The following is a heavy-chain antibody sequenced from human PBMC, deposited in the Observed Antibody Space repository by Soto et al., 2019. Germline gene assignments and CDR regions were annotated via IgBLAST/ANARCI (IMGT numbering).Heavy chain of an antibody. Sequence: EVQLVESGGGLVQPGGSLRLSCAASGFTFSSYWMSWVRQAPGKGLEWVANIKQDGSEKYYVDSVKGRFTISRDNAKNSLYLQMNSLRAEDTAVYYCARDRYYYGSGKNDYWGQGTLVTVSS. CDR2: IKQDGSEK. V-gene: IGHV3-7*01. J-gene: IGHJ4*02. D-gene: IGHD3-10*01. CDR1: GFTFSSYW. CDR3: ARDRYYYGSGKNDY.